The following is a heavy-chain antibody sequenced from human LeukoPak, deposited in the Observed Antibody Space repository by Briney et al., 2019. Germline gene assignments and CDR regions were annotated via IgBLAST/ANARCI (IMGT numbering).Heavy chain of an antibody. J-gene: IGHJ4*02. CDR3: ATAPPNENSASYDY. CDR2: FDPEDGET. V-gene: IGHV1-24*01. Sequence: VASVKVSCKVSGYTLTELSMHWVRQAPGKGLEWMGGFDPEDGETIYAQKFQGRVTMTEDTSTDTAYMDLSSLRSEDTAVYYGATAPPNENSASYDYWGQGTLVIVSS. D-gene: IGHD3-22*01. CDR1: GYTLTELS.